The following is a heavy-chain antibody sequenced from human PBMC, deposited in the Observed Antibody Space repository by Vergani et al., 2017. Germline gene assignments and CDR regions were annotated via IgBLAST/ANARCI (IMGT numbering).Heavy chain of an antibody. CDR2: ISFDGKKR. CDR1: GFSFTSFG. V-gene: IGHV3-30*18. CDR3: AKDLSYSTEWPVFDS. D-gene: IGHD4-11*01. J-gene: IGHJ4*02. Sequence: QVHLEESGGGVVQPGRSLKVSFATSGFSFTSFGMHLVRQAPGKGLEWVAFISFDGKKRDYVDSVKGRFIISRDTSKTLFLQMNSLRVEDTALYFCAKDLSYSTEWPVFDSRGQGALVTVSS.